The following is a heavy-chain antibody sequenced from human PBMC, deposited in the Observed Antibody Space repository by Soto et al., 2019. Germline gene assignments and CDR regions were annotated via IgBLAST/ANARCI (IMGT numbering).Heavy chain of an antibody. CDR1: GGTFSSYT. D-gene: IGHD6-19*01. CDR3: ARPYHLAVAGDDAFDI. CDR2: IIPILGIA. V-gene: IGHV1-69*02. J-gene: IGHJ3*02. Sequence: ASVKVSCKASGGTFSSYTISWVRQAPGQGLEWMGRIIPILGIANYAQKFQGRVTITADKSTSTAYMKLSSLRSEDTAVYYCARPYHLAVAGDDAFDIWGQGTMVTVSS.